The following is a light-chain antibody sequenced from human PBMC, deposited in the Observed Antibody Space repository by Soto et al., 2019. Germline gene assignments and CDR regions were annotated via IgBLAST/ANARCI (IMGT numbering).Light chain of an antibody. J-gene: IGKJ1*01. CDR1: QSVSSSY. Sequence: EIVLTQSPGALSLSPGERATLSCGASQSVSSSYLAWYQQKPGQAPRLLIYCASTRATGIPDRFSGSASGTDLSLCNSRLVAEDFAVYFCQQYGSSPRTFGQGTKVEIK. CDR3: QQYGSSPRT. V-gene: IGKV3-20*01. CDR2: CAS.